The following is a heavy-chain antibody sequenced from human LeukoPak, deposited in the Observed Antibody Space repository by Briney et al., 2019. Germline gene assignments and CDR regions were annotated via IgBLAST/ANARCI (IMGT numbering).Heavy chain of an antibody. CDR1: GFTVSSNY. CDR3: ATLARYSGSYHGVDY. D-gene: IGHD1-26*01. J-gene: IGHJ4*02. CDR2: VYTGGST. Sequence: GGSLRLSCAASGFTVSSNYMTWVRQAPGKGLEWVSVVYTGGSTYSADSVKGRFTISRDNSKNTLYLQMNSLRAEDTAVYYCATLARYSGSYHGVDYWGQGTLVTVSS. V-gene: IGHV3-53*01.